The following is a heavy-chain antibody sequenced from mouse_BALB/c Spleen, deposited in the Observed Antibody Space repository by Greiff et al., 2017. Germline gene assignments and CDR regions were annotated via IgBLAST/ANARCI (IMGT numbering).Heavy chain of an antibody. Sequence: LMESGPELVKPGASVKISCKASGYTFTDYYINWVKQKPGQGLEWIGWIYPGSGNTKYNEKFKGKATLTVDTSSSTAYMQLSSLTSEDTAVYFCARAYDDYAPVFAYWGQGTLVTVSA. V-gene: IGHV1-84*02. D-gene: IGHD2-4*01. CDR3: ARAYDDYAPVFAY. CDR1: GYTFTDYY. CDR2: IYPGSGNT. J-gene: IGHJ3*01.